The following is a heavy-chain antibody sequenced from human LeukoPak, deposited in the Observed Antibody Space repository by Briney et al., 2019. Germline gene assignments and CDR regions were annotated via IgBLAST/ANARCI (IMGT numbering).Heavy chain of an antibody. Sequence: SQTPSLTCAISGDSVSSNSAAWNWIRQSPSRGLEWLGRTYYRSKWYNDYAVSVKSRITINPDTSKNQFSLQLNSVTPEDTAVYYCARVALTTYYYDSSGPYPSWFDPWGQGTLVTVSS. J-gene: IGHJ5*02. CDR1: GDSVSSNSAA. D-gene: IGHD3-22*01. CDR3: ARVALTTYYYDSSGPYPSWFDP. V-gene: IGHV6-1*01. CDR2: TYYRSKWYN.